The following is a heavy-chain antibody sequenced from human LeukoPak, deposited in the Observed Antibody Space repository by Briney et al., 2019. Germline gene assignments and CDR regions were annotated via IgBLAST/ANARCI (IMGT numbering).Heavy chain of an antibody. J-gene: IGHJ4*02. CDR3: ARGLSLTDTCMIF. V-gene: IGHV1-46*01. CDR1: GYXFTTYY. D-gene: IGHD3/OR15-3a*01. Sequence: ASVKVSCKASGYXFTTYYMHWVRQAPGQGLEWMGIIDPGSDTSSYAQKFQGRVTMTRDTSTTTVYMELNSLRSEDTAVYYCARGLSLTDTCMIFWGQGTLVTVSS. CDR2: IDPGSDTS.